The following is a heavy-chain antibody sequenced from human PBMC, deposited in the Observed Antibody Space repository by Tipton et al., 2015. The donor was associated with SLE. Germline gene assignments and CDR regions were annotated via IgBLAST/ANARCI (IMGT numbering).Heavy chain of an antibody. CDR3: ATTSFANLYGMDV. CDR1: GFILSSYW. Sequence: SLRLSCAASGFILSSYWMRWVRQSPGKGLEWVGFIKKNAYGGTTESAASVKGRFVISRDDSKSMLFLQMNNLKAEDTGVYFCATTSFANLYGMDVWGQGTMVTVSS. D-gene: IGHD2/OR15-2a*01. V-gene: IGHV3-71*01. J-gene: IGHJ3*01. CDR2: IKKNAYGGTT.